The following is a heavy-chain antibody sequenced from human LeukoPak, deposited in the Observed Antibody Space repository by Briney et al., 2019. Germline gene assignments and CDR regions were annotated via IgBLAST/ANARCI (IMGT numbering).Heavy chain of an antibody. V-gene: IGHV3-23*01. D-gene: IGHD6-19*01. CDR2: ISGSGGST. Sequence: GGSLRLSCAASGFTFSTYAMSWVRQAPGMGLEWVSGISGSGGSTYYADSVKGRFTISRDNAKNSLYLQMNSLRAEDTAVYYCARISGPDYWGQGTLVTVSS. CDR3: ARISGPDY. J-gene: IGHJ4*02. CDR1: GFTFSTYA.